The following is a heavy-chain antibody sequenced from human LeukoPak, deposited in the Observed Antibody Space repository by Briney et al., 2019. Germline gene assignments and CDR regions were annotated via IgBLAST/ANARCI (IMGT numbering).Heavy chain of an antibody. D-gene: IGHD6-13*01. V-gene: IGHV3-30*03. Sequence: GGSLRLSCAASGLTFSNFAMNWVRQAPGKGLEWVAVISYDGSNKYYADSVKGRFTISRDNSKRTLYLQMNSLRAEDTAVYYCARLSWDQYFFDYWGQGTLVTVSS. CDR3: ARLSWDQYFFDY. CDR2: ISYDGSNK. J-gene: IGHJ4*02. CDR1: GLTFSNFA.